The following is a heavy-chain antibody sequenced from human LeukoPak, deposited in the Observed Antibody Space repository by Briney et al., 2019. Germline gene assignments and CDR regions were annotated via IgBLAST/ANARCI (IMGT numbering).Heavy chain of an antibody. CDR2: IIPIFGTA. Sequence: SVKVSCKAAGGTFSSYAISWVRQAPGQGLEWMGRIIPIFGTANYARKFQGRVTITTDESTSTAYMELSSLRSEDTAVYYCARGELVAAAGAAWFDPWGQGTLVTVSS. J-gene: IGHJ5*02. CDR1: GGTFSSYA. V-gene: IGHV1-69*05. CDR3: ARGELVAAAGAAWFDP. D-gene: IGHD6-13*01.